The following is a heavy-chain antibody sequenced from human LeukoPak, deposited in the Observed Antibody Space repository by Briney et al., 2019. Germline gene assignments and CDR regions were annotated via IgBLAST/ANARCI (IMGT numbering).Heavy chain of an antibody. Sequence: PGGSLRFSCAASGFSFSSYSMNWVRQAPGKGLEWVSSISSSSSYIYYVDSVKGRFTISRDNAKNSLYLQMNSLRAEDTAVYYCARDRLLEDRDYSSYYYMDVWGKGTTVTVSS. D-gene: IGHD1-1*01. CDR1: GFSFSSYS. J-gene: IGHJ6*03. V-gene: IGHV3-21*01. CDR3: ARDRLLEDRDYSSYYYMDV. CDR2: ISSSSSYI.